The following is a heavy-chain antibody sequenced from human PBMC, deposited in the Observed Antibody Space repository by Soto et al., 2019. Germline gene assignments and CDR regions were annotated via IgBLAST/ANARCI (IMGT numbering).Heavy chain of an antibody. Sequence: EVQLVESGGGLVQPGRSLRHSCAASGFTFDDYAMHWVRQAPGKGLEWVSGISWNSGSIGYADSVKGRFTISRDNAKNSLYLQMNSLRAEDTALYYCVRVGADGAFDIWGQGTVVTVSS. V-gene: IGHV3-9*01. J-gene: IGHJ3*02. CDR1: GFTFDDYA. D-gene: IGHD1-26*01. CDR3: VRVGADGAFDI. CDR2: ISWNSGSI.